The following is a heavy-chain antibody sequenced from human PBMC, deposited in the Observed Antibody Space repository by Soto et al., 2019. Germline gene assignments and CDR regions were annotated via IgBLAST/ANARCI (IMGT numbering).Heavy chain of an antibody. CDR1: GGSVSNYY. CDR3: ARWNSSGWYGWFDP. J-gene: IGHJ5*02. Sequence: QVHLQESGPGLMKPSETLSLTCSVSGGSVSNYYWSWIRQPPGKGLEWIGYIYYSGNTNYNPSLNSRVTISVDTSKNQFSLKLSSVTAADTAVYYCARWNSSGWYGWFDPWGQGTLVTVSS. CDR2: IYYSGNT. D-gene: IGHD6-19*01. V-gene: IGHV4-59*02.